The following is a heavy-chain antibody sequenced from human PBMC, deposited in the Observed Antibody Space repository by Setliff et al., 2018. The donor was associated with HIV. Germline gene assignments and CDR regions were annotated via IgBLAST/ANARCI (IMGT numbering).Heavy chain of an antibody. J-gene: IGHJ6*03. CDR2: ISSSSSTI. V-gene: IGHV3-48*01. Sequence: GGSLRLSCAASGFTFSGYSMNWVRQAPGKGLEWVSCISSSSSTIYYADSVKGRFNISRDNAKNSLYLQMNSLRAEDTAVYYCARDKSHDSSGYKSGYYFYYMDVWGKGTTVTVSS. D-gene: IGHD3-22*01. CDR3: ARDKSHDSSGYKSGYYFYYMDV. CDR1: GFTFSGYS.